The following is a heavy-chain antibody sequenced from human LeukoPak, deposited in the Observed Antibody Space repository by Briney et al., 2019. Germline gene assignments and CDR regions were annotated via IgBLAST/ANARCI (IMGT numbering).Heavy chain of an antibody. CDR3: AKSTTILEYWYYDFWSCYSTPTFYYGMDV. V-gene: IGHV3-23*01. Sequence: GGSLRLSCAASGFTFSSYAMSWVRQAPGKGLEWVSAISGSGGSTYYADSVKGRFTISRDNSKNTLYLQMNSLRAEDTAVYYCAKSTTILEYWYYDFWSCYSTPTFYYGMDVWGQGTTVTVSS. J-gene: IGHJ6*02. D-gene: IGHD3-3*01. CDR1: GFTFSSYA. CDR2: ISGSGGST.